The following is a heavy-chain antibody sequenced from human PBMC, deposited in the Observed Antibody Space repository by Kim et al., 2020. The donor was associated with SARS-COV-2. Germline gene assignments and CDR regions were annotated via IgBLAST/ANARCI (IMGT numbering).Heavy chain of an antibody. J-gene: IGHJ4*02. CDR1: DFTFGDYD. V-gene: IGHV3-23*01. Sequence: GGSLRLSCVGSDFTFGDYDMSWVRQAPGKGLEWVSAISRSGETTFYAGSVKGRFSISRDNSRDTLYLQMYSLRAEDTAVYYCANYRSNFYAWYWGRGTLV. D-gene: IGHD2-2*01. CDR2: ISRSGETT. CDR3: ANYRSNFYAWY.